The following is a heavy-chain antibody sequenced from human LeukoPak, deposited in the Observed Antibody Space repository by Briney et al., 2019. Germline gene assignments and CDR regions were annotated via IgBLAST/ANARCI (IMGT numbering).Heavy chain of an antibody. J-gene: IGHJ3*01. Sequence: ASVKVSCKASGYTFTGYYIHWVRQAPGQGLEWMGWINPNSGGTNYAQNFQGSITMTRDTSISAAYMELSRLRSDDTAVYYCATTRRYYYDSSGPDAFDLWGQGTMVTVSS. CDR3: ATTRRYYYDSSGPDAFDL. D-gene: IGHD3-22*01. CDR1: GYTFTGYY. V-gene: IGHV1-2*02. CDR2: INPNSGGT.